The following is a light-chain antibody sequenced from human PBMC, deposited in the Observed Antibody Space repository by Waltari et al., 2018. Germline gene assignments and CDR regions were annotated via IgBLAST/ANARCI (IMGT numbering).Light chain of an antibody. V-gene: IGKV1-5*03. CDR1: QSIGRW. J-gene: IGKJ1*01. Sequence: IQMTQSPSTLSASVGNRVTITCRASQSIGRWLAWYQQKPGKAPKLLIHRASSLESGVPSRFSGSGSETDFTFTISSLQPDDFATYYCQQYNSYPRTFGQGTKVEIK. CDR2: RAS. CDR3: QQYNSYPRT.